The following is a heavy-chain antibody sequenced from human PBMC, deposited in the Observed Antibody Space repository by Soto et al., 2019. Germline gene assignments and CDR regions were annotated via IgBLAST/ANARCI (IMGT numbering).Heavy chain of an antibody. J-gene: IGHJ4*02. CDR1: GGTFSSYT. V-gene: IGHV1-69*02. CDR2: IIPNLGIT. Sequence: GASVKVSCKASGGTFSSYTISWVRQAPGQGLEWMGRIIPNLGITNYAQKFQGRVTITADKSTSTAYMELRSLRSDDTAVYYCARVEYYYDSSGHYDYWGQGTLVTVSS. D-gene: IGHD3-22*01. CDR3: ARVEYYYDSSGHYDY.